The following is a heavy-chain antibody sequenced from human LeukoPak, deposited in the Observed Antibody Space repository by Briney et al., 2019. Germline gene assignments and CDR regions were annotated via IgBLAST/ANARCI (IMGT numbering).Heavy chain of an antibody. CDR1: GYTFTSYY. CDR2: INPSGGST. D-gene: IGHD6-13*01. Sequence: ASVKVSCKASGYTFTSYYMHWVRQAPGQGLEWMGIINPSGGSTSYAQKFQGRVTMTRDTSISTAYMELSRLRSDDTAVYYCARAVTRQQLVGYWGQGTLVTVSS. CDR3: ARAVTRQQLVGY. V-gene: IGHV1-46*01. J-gene: IGHJ4*02.